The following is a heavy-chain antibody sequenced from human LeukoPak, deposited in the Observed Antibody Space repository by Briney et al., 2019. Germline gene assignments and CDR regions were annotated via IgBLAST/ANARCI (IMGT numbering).Heavy chain of an antibody. V-gene: IGHV4-39*07. CDR1: GGSISSSSYY. D-gene: IGHD2-2*01. J-gene: IGHJ5*02. CDR2: IYYSGNT. CDR3: ARGRIVVVPAAMHWFDP. Sequence: SETLSLTCTVSGGSISSSSYYWGWIRQPPGKGLEWIGSIYYSGNTYYNPSLKSRVTISVDTSKNQFSLKLSSVTAADTAVYYCARGRIVVVPAAMHWFDPWGQGTLVTVSS.